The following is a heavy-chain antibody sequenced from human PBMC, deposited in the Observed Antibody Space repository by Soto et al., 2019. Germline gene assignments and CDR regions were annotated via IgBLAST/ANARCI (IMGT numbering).Heavy chain of an antibody. V-gene: IGHV3-30*18. CDR3: AKGSTAMTYFAY. J-gene: IGHJ4*02. D-gene: IGHD5-18*01. Sequence: QVQLVESGGGVVQPGRSLRLSCAASGFTFSSYGMHWVRQAPGKGLEWVAVISYDGSNKYYADSVKGRFTISRDNSKNTLYLQMNSLRAEDAAVSYCAKGSTAMTYFAYWGQGTLVTVSS. CDR1: GFTFSSYG. CDR2: ISYDGSNK.